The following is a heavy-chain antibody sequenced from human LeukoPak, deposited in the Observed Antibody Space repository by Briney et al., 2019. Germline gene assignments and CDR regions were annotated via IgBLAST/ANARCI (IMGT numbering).Heavy chain of an antibody. V-gene: IGHV1-2*02. CDR3: ARNEPAVSVVDAFDV. CDR1: GYNFNSYY. CDR2: INPDNGKT. D-gene: IGHD1-1*01. J-gene: IGHJ3*01. Sequence: PSMRISCKASGYNFNSYYIHWVRQAPGQGLTWMGWINPDNGKTKYAPRFQGRVTMAWDTSINTAYVDLSGLRSGDTAVYYCARNEPAVSVVDAFDVWGQGTVVTVSS.